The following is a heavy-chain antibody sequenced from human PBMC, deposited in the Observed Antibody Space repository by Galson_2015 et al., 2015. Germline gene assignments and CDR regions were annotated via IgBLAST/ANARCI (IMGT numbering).Heavy chain of an antibody. D-gene: IGHD1-26*01. J-gene: IGHJ6*02. V-gene: IGHV3-23*01. CDR2: ISGSGGST. CDR1: GFTFSSYA. Sequence: SLRLSCAASGFTFSSYAMSWVRQAPGKGLEWVSAISGSGGSTYYADSVKGRFTISRDNSKNTLYLQMNSLRAEDTAVYYCAKALGGGANTEPLGYYYYGMDVWGQGTTVTVSS. CDR3: AKALGGGANTEPLGYYYYGMDV.